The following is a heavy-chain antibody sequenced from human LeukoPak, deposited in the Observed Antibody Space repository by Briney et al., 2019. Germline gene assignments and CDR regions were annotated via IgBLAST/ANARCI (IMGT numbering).Heavy chain of an antibody. J-gene: IGHJ4*02. CDR2: ITSGGNT. V-gene: IGHV3-53*01. CDR3: ARGRGYRDYDRPLDY. Sequence: GGSLRLSCAASGFTVSSNYMNWVRQAPGKRLEWVSVITSGGNTYYADSVKGRLTTSRDNSKNTLYVQMNSLRAEDTAIYYCARGRGYRDYDRPLDYWGQGTLVTVSS. D-gene: IGHD5-12*01. CDR1: GFTVSSNY.